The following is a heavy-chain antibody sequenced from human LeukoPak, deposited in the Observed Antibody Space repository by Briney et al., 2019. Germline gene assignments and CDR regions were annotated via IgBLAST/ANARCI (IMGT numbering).Heavy chain of an antibody. CDR1: GCTFSSYS. CDR2: ISSSSSYI. CDR3: ARAKDYDILSRFD. Sequence: GGSLRLSCAASGCTFSSYSMTWVRQAPGKGLEWVSSISSSSSYIYYADSVKGRFTISRDNAKNSLYLQMNSLRAEDTAVYYCARAKDYDILSRFDWGQGTLVTVSS. V-gene: IGHV3-21*01. J-gene: IGHJ4*02. D-gene: IGHD3-9*01.